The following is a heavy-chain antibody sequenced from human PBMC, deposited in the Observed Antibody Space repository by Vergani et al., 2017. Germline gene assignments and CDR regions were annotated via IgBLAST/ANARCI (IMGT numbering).Heavy chain of an antibody. D-gene: IGHD3-10*01. CDR1: GYTFTSYY. Sequence: QVQLVQSGAEVKKPGASVKVSCKASGYTFTSYYMHWVRQAPGQGLEWMGIINPSGGSTSYAQKFQGRVTMTRDTSTSTVYIELSSLRSEDTAVYYCARDGRFGDEAIGGVDYWGQGTLVTVSS. CDR2: INPSGGST. CDR3: ARDGRFGDEAIGGVDY. J-gene: IGHJ4*02. V-gene: IGHV1-46*01.